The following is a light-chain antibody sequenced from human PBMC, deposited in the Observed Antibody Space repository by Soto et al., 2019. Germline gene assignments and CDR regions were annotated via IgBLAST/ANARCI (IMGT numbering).Light chain of an antibody. V-gene: IGKV1-5*03. J-gene: IGKJ1*01. CDR1: QTISSW. CDR2: KAS. Sequence: VQLTQSTSTLSGSVGDRVTITCRASQTISSWLAWYQQKPWKAPKLLIYKASTLKSGVPSRFSGSGSGTEFTLTISSLQPDDFATYYCQHYNSYSEAFGQGTKVDIK. CDR3: QHYNSYSEA.